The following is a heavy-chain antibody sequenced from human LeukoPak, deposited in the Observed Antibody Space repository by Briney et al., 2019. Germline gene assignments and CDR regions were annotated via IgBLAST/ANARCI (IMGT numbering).Heavy chain of an antibody. J-gene: IGHJ5*02. V-gene: IGHV4-59*01. Sequence: PETLSLTCTVSGGSISSYYWSWIRQPPGKGLEWIGYIYYSGSTNYNPSLKSRVTISVDTSKNQFSLKLSSVTAADTAVYYCARGRGYSYAFDPWGQGTLVTVSS. CDR3: ARGRGYSYAFDP. CDR1: GGSISSYY. D-gene: IGHD5-12*01. CDR2: IYYSGST.